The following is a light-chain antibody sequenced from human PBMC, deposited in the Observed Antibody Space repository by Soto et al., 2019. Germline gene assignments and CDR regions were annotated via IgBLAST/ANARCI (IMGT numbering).Light chain of an antibody. V-gene: IGKV3-20*01. CDR3: QQYNTYSRT. CDR2: GAS. J-gene: IGKJ1*01. CDR1: QSVSSSY. Sequence: EMVLTQSPGTLSLSPGEIAALSCRASQSVSSSYLAWYQQKPGQAPRLLIYGASNRATGIPDRFSGSGSGTEFTLTISSLQPDDIATYYCQQYNTYSRTFGQGTKVDIK.